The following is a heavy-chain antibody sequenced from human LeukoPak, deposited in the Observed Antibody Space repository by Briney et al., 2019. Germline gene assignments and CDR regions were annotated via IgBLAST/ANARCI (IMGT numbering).Heavy chain of an antibody. Sequence: GGSLRLSCAASGFTFSSYEMNWVRLAPGKGLEWVSYISESGSAIYYADSVKGRFTISRDNSKNTLYLQMNSLRAEDTAVYYCAKGPVYSYGSYYYYMDVWGKGTTVTVSS. CDR1: GFTFSSYE. J-gene: IGHJ6*03. CDR2: ISESGSAI. D-gene: IGHD5-18*01. CDR3: AKGPVYSYGSYYYYMDV. V-gene: IGHV3-48*03.